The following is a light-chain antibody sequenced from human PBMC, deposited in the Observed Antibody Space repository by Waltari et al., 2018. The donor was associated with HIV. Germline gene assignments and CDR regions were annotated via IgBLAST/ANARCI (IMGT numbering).Light chain of an antibody. CDR3: SSYTSSSTSVV. V-gene: IGLV2-14*03. CDR2: DVS. J-gene: IGLJ2*01. CDR1: SRDVGGYNY. Sequence: QSALTQPASVSGSPGQSIPISCTGTSRDVGGYNYVSWYQQHPGKAPKLMIYDVSNRPSGVSNRVSGSKSGNTASLTISGLQAEDEADYYCSSYTSSSTSVVFGGGTKLTVL.